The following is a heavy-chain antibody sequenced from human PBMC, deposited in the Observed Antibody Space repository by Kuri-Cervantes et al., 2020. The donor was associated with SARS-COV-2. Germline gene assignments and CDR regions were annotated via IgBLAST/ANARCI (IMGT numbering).Heavy chain of an antibody. CDR2: IKSKTDGGTT. Sequence: GESLKISCAASGFTFSNAWMSWVRQAPGKGLEWVGRIKSKTDGGTTDYAAPVKGRFTISRDDSKNTLYLQMNSLKAEDTAVYYCARDQHCSSTSCYYYYMDVWGKGTTVTVSS. D-gene: IGHD2-2*01. CDR3: ARDQHCSSTSCYYYYMDV. V-gene: IGHV3-15*01. J-gene: IGHJ6*03. CDR1: GFTFSNAW.